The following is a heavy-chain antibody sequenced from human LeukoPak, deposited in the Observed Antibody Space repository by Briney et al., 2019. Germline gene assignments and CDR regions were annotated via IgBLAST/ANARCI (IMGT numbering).Heavy chain of an antibody. CDR3: TTNTTIFGVVLEYYFDY. J-gene: IGHJ4*02. Sequence: PGRSLRLSCSASGFTFGDYALSWVRQAPGKGLEGVGFIRSKGYGGTTEYAASVKGRFTISRDDSKSIAYLQMNSLKTEDTAVYYCTTNTTIFGVVLEYYFDYWGQGTLVTVSS. CDR1: GFTFGDYA. V-gene: IGHV3-49*04. CDR2: IRSKGYGGTT. D-gene: IGHD3-3*01.